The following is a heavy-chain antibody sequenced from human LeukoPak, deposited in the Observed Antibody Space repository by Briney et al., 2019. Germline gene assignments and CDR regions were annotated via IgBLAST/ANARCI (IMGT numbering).Heavy chain of an antibody. CDR1: GGSFSGYY. Sequence: SETLSLTCAAYGGSFSGYYWSWIRQPPGKGLGWIGEINHSGSTNYNPSLKSRVTISVDTSKNQFSLKLSSVTAADTAVYYCARGLRSVVAATTLYYYGMDVWGQGTTVTVSS. CDR3: ARGLRSVVAATTLYYYGMDV. V-gene: IGHV4-34*01. J-gene: IGHJ6*02. D-gene: IGHD2-15*01. CDR2: INHSGST.